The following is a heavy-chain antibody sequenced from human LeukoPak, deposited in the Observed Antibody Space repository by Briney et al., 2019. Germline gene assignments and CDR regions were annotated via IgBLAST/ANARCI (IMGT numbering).Heavy chain of an antibody. J-gene: IGHJ4*02. D-gene: IGHD4-11*01. CDR2: ISSSGSTI. CDR3: ARDMDYSFDN. CDR1: GFTFGDSY. Sequence: GGSLRLSCAASGFTFGDSYMSRIRQAPGKGLEWVSYISSSGSTIYYADSVKGRFTISRDNAKNSLYLQMNSLRAEDTAVYYCARDMDYSFDNWGQGTLVTVSS. V-gene: IGHV3-11*04.